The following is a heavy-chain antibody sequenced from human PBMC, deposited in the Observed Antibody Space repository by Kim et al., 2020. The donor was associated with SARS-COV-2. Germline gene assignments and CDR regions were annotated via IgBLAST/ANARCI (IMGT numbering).Heavy chain of an antibody. D-gene: IGHD2-2*01. CDR1: GFTFSSYA. J-gene: IGHJ6*01. Sequence: GGSLRLSCAASGFTFSSYAMSWVRQAPGKGLEWVSVIYRGGSSTYYADSVKGRFTISRDNSKNTLYLQMNSLRAEDTAVYYCAKGLGYCRSTSCRGPYY. CDR2: IYRGGSST. V-gene: IGHV3-23*03. CDR3: AKGLGYCRSTSCRGPYY.